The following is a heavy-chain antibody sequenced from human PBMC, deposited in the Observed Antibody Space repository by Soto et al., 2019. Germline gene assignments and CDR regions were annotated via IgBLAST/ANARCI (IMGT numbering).Heavy chain of an antibody. CDR2: IYYSGST. CDR1: GGSISSGGYY. Sequence: QVQLQESGPGLVKPSQTLSLTCTVSGGSISSGGYYWSWIRQHPGKGLEWIGYIYYSGSTYYNPSLKIRVTISVDTSKNQFSLKLSSVTAADTAVYYCARAMGPGLLWFGEFSYGMDVWGQGTTVTVSS. CDR3: ARAMGPGLLWFGEFSYGMDV. J-gene: IGHJ6*02. V-gene: IGHV4-31*03. D-gene: IGHD3-10*01.